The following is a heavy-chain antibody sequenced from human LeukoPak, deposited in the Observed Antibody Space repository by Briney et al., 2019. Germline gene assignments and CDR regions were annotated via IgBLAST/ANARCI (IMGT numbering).Heavy chain of an antibody. V-gene: IGHV1-2*02. J-gene: IGHJ4*02. CDR1: GYTFTGYY. D-gene: IGHD5-18*01. Sequence: GASVKVSCKASGYTFTGYYMHWVRQAPGQGLEWMGWINPNSGGTNYAQKFQGRVTMTRDTSISTAYMELSRLRSDDTAVYYCARVERNSYSDRTIDYWGQGTLVTVSS. CDR2: INPNSGGT. CDR3: ARVERNSYSDRTIDY.